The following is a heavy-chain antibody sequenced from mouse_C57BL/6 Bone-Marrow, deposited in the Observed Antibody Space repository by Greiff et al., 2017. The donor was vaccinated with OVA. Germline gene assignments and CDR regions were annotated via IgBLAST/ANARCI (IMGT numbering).Heavy chain of an antibody. V-gene: IGHV1-52*01. CDR2: IAPSDSET. CDR1: GYTFPSYW. J-gene: IGHJ3*01. D-gene: IGHD1-1*01. Sequence: QVQLQQPGAELVRPGSSVKLSCKASGYTFPSYWMPWVKQRPIQGLEWIGNIAPSDSETYYNQKFKDKATLTVDNSSSTAYMQLIRLTSEDSAVYYCARSRPVVPSWFAYWVQGTLVTVSA. CDR3: ARSRPVVPSWFAY.